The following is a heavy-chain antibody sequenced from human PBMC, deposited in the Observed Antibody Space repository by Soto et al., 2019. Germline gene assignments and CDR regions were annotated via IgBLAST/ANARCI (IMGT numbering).Heavy chain of an antibody. D-gene: IGHD2-21*01. Sequence: VQLAESGGGVVQPGRSLRLSCATSGFVSNDYDIHWVRQAPGKGLAWLASISYDGSNKYYADSVKGRFTISRDNSKNTLSLQINSLGAEDTAVYYCSRGIKGGLDAWGPRTLVTVSS. J-gene: IGHJ5*02. CDR3: SRGIKGGLDA. CDR2: ISYDGSNK. CDR1: GFVSNDYD. V-gene: IGHV3-30*03.